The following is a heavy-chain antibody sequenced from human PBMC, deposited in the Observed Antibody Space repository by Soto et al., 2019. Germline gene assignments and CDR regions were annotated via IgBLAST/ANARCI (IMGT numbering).Heavy chain of an antibody. D-gene: IGHD3-3*02. CDR1: GGTFSTSA. CDR2: IMPVFATP. CDR3: ARDKDRQQLGGNYYYILDV. J-gene: IGHJ6*02. Sequence: QVQLVQSGAEVKKPGSSVKVSCKASGGTFSTSAISWVRQAPGQGLEWVGGIMPVFATPDYAQKFQGRVTITADESMTTAYLELTSLRTDDTAVYYCARDKDRQQLGGNYYYILDVWGQGTAITVSS. V-gene: IGHV1-69*12.